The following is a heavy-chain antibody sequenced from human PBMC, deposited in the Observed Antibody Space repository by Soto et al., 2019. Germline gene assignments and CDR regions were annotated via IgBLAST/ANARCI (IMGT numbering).Heavy chain of an antibody. D-gene: IGHD3-16*01. J-gene: IGHJ4*02. CDR1: GFRFDYYA. CDR3: AKDPRTGPQLRLGESLPFCFDS. CDR2: IRGSGNNI. V-gene: IGHV3-23*01. Sequence: EVQLLESGGGLVQPGGSLRLSCAASGFRFDYYAMTWIRQAAGRGLEWVSSIRGSGNNIDYSESVKGRFIISRENSKKTLFLQMNSLRDEDTAIYYCAKDPRTGPQLRLGESLPFCFDSWGQGTVVTVSS.